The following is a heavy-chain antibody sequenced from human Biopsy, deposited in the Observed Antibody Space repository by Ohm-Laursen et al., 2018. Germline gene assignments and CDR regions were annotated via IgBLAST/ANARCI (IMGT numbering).Heavy chain of an antibody. Sequence: SDTLSLTWTVSDGSINSNDYYWGWIRQAPGKGLEWLGSVHFSGATYYNPPLTSRATFSVDTAKNQFFLKLRFATAADTAVYYCARPLRGGEYEGFDLWGPGTMVSVSP. CDR1: DGSINSNDYY. CDR2: VHFSGAT. J-gene: IGHJ3*01. CDR3: ARPLRGGEYEGFDL. D-gene: IGHD4-17*01. V-gene: IGHV4-39*01.